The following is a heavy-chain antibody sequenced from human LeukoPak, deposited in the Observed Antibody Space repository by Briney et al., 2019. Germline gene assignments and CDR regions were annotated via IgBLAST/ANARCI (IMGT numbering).Heavy chain of an antibody. CDR1: GGSVSSSSYY. CDR2: IYYSGST. Sequence: SETLSLTCTLPGGSVSSSSYYWGWIRQPPGKGLEWIGSIYYSGSTNYNPSRKSRVTISVDTSKNQYSLRLISATAADTDVYFCARLMAPVYYMDVWGKGTTVTISS. D-gene: IGHD2-8*01. CDR3: ARLMAPVYYMDV. V-gene: IGHV4-39*07. J-gene: IGHJ6*03.